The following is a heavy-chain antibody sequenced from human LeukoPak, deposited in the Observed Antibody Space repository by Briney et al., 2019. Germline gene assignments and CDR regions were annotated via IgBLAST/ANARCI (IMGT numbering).Heavy chain of an antibody. CDR1: GFTVSDNS. CDR3: ARANGGSPYFDY. D-gene: IGHD2-15*01. Sequence: GGSLRLSCTVSGFTVSDNSMSWVRQAPGKGLEWVANIKQDGSEKYYVDSVKGRFTISRDNAKNSLYLQMNSLRAEDTAVYYCARANGGSPYFDYWGQGTLVTVSS. V-gene: IGHV3-7*01. CDR2: IKQDGSEK. J-gene: IGHJ4*02.